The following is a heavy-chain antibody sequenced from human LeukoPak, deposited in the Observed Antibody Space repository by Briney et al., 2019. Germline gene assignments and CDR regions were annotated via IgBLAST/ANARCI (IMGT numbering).Heavy chain of an antibody. J-gene: IGHJ3*02. CDR3: AKETTGRGYSDAFDI. V-gene: IGHV3-53*01. CDR1: GLTVSSNY. D-gene: IGHD2-15*01. Sequence: GGSLRLSCAASGLTVSSNYMSWVRQAPGKGLEWVSVIYSGGSTYYADSVKGRFTISRDNSKNTLYLQMNSLRAEDTAVYYCAKETTGRGYSDAFDIWGQGTMVTVSS. CDR2: IYSGGST.